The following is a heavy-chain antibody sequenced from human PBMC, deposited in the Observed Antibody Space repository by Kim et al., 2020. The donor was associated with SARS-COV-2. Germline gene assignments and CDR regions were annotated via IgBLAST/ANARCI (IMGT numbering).Heavy chain of an antibody. CDR3: AKGLEQWLVRRDYFDY. V-gene: IGHV3-23*01. CDR1: GFTFSSYA. CDR2: ISGSGGST. D-gene: IGHD6-19*01. Sequence: GGSLRLSCAASGFTFSSYAMSWVRQAPGKGLEWVSAISGSGGSTYYADSVKGRFTISRDNSKNTLYLQMNSLRAEDTAVYYCAKGLEQWLVRRDYFDYWGRGTLVTVSS. J-gene: IGHJ4*02.